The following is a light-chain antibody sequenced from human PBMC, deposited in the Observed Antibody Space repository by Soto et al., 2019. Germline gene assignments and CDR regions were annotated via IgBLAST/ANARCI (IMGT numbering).Light chain of an antibody. Sequence: AIRMTQSPSSLSASTGDRVTITCRASQGISSYLAWYQQKPGKAPKLLIYAASTLQSGVPSRFSGSGSGKDFTLTISCLQSEDFATYYCQQYYSYPRTFCQGTKVEIK. J-gene: IGKJ1*01. CDR3: QQYYSYPRT. CDR1: QGISSY. V-gene: IGKV1-8*01. CDR2: AAS.